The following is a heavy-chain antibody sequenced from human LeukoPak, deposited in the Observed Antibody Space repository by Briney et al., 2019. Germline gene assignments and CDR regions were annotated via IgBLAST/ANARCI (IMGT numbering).Heavy chain of an antibody. D-gene: IGHD2-21*01. CDR3: ARRFGEAEEYVYYYYMDV. V-gene: IGHV4-4*09. Sequence: SEPLSLTCTVSGGSISSDYWSLIRQPPGKGLEWIGYIYTSGSTNYDPSLNSRVTISVDTSKNQFSLKLSSVTAADTAVYYCARRFGEAEEYVYYYYMDVWGKGTTVTVSS. J-gene: IGHJ6*03. CDR1: GGSISSDY. CDR2: IYTSGST.